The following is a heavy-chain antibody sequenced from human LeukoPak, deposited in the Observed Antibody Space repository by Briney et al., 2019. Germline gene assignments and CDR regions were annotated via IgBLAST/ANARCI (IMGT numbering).Heavy chain of an antibody. D-gene: IGHD4-23*01. V-gene: IGHV4-59*08. CDR1: GGSISSYY. CDR3: ARLNYGGNSGVFDY. Sequence: SETLSLTCTVSGGSISSYYWSWIRQRPGKGLEWIGYIYYSGSTNYNPFLKSRVTISIDTSKNQFSLKLSSVTAADTAVYYCARLNYGGNSGVFDYWGQGTLVTVSS. CDR2: IYYSGST. J-gene: IGHJ4*02.